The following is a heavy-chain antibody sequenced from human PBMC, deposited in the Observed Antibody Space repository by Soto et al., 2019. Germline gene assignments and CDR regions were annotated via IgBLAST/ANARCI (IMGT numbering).Heavy chain of an antibody. CDR3: ARGITLPTPLDY. Sequence: GGSLRLSCAASGLTFSSCAMHWVRQAPGKGLEWVAVISYDGSNKYYADSVKGRFTISRDDSKNTLYLQMNSLRAEDTAVYYCARGITLPTPLDYWGQGT. CDR2: ISYDGSNK. V-gene: IGHV3-30-3*01. D-gene: IGHD1-20*01. J-gene: IGHJ4*02. CDR1: GLTFSSCA.